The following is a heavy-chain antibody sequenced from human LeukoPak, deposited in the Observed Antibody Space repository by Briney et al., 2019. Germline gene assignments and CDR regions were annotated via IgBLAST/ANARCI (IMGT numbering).Heavy chain of an antibody. D-gene: IGHD3-3*01. CDR1: GFTFSSYSMN. V-gene: IGHV4-39*01. CDR2: IYYSGST. J-gene: IGHJ4*02. Sequence: GSLRLSCAASGFTFSSYSMNWVRQPPGKGLEWIGSIYYSGSTYYNPSLKSRVTISVDTSKNQFSLKLSSVTAADTAVYYCARRPYDFWSGYYYLYFDYWGQGTLVTVSS. CDR3: ARRPYDFWSGYYYLYFDY.